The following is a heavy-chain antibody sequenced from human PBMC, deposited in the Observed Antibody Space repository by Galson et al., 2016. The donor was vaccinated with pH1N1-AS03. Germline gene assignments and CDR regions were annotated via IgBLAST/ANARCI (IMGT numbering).Heavy chain of an antibody. Sequence: SLRLSCAASGFTFSKHAMSWVRQPPGRGLEWIGEIYHSGSTNYNPSLWSRVTISVDKSKNQFSLNLRSVTAADTAVYYCARSMANTVPYYFDYWGQGALVTVSS. J-gene: IGHJ4*02. CDR2: IYHSGST. V-gene: IGHV4-4*02. CDR3: ARSMANTVPYYFDY. D-gene: IGHD4-11*01. CDR1: GFTFSKHA.